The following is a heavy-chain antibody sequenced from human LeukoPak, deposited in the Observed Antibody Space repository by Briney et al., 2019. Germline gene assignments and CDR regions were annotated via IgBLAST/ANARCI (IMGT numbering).Heavy chain of an antibody. CDR1: GITLSNYA. CDR2: ISGSGGGT. J-gene: IGHJ4*02. V-gene: IGHV3-23*01. Sequence: GGSLRLSCAVSGITLSNYAMTWVRQAPGRGLEWVAGISGSGGGTNYADSVKGRFTISRDNYKNTLYLQMNSLGAEDTAVYFCAKRGVVIRVILVGFHKEAYYFDSWGQGALVTVSS. CDR3: AKRGVVIRVILVGFHKEAYYFDS. D-gene: IGHD3-22*01.